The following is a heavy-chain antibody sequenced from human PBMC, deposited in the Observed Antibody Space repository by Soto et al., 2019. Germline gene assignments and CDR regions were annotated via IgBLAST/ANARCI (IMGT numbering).Heavy chain of an antibody. CDR2: INPSGGST. J-gene: IGHJ4*02. D-gene: IGHD3-10*01. V-gene: IGHV1-46*01. CDR1: TYTFTTYS. CDR3: ARSRGLPHYFDN. Sequence: GASVKVSCKASTYTFTTYSFHWVRQAPGQGLEWMGIINPSGGSTRYAQKFQGRVTMTSDTSTGTVYMELSSLKSDDTAMYYCARSRGLPHYFDNWGQGTLVTVSS.